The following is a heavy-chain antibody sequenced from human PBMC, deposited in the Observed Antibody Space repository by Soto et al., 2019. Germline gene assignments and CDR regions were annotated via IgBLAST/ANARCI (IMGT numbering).Heavy chain of an antibody. Sequence: PSETLSLTCAVYGGSFSGYYWSWIRQPPGKGLEWIGEINHSGSTNYNPSLKSRVTISVDTSKNQFSLKLSSVTAADTAVYYCARGGKGFPAAYYYDSSGYPPFAYWGQGTLVTVSS. CDR3: ARGGKGFPAAYYYDSSGYPPFAY. CDR1: GGSFSGYY. V-gene: IGHV4-34*01. CDR2: INHSGST. J-gene: IGHJ4*02. D-gene: IGHD3-22*01.